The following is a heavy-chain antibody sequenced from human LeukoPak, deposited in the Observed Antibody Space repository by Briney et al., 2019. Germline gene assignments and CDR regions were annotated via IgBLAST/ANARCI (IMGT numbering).Heavy chain of an antibody. J-gene: IGHJ6*04. CDR2: ISSDGTHK. D-gene: IGHD2-15*01. CDR3: ASDRRRGSPNSCYLSFCYYGMDV. CDR1: GLPFTSHG. V-gene: IGHV3-30*03. Sequence: GGSLRLSCAPSGLPFTSHGTGWVRQAPGKGLGWVASISSDGTHKNYAGSRTGRFTNSRDNSQNTLILQMDSWRGEDSAVYYCASDRRRGSPNSCYLSFCYYGMDVWGKGTTVTVSS.